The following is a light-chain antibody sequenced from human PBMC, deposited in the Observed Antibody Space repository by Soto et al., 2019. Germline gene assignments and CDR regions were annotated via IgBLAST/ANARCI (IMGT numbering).Light chain of an antibody. CDR2: DAS. J-gene: IGKJ1*01. CDR3: QQRSNWTRT. Sequence: EIVLTQSPATLSLSPGERATLSCRASQSVSSYLAWYQQKPGQAPRLLIYDASNRATGIPARFSGSGSGTDFTLNISSLEPEDFAVYYCQQRSNWTRTFGQGTKVDIK. CDR1: QSVSSY. V-gene: IGKV3-11*01.